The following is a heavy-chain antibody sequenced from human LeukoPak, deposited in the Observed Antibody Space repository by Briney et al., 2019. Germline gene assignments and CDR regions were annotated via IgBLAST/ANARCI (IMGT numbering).Heavy chain of an antibody. V-gene: IGHV3-30*04. Sequence: GGSLRLSCAASGFTFSSYAMHWVRQAPGKGLEGVAVISYDGSNKYYADSVKGRFTTSRDNSKNTLYLQMNSLRAEDTAVYYCAREPLAHWGQGTLVTVSS. CDR1: GFTFSSYA. CDR3: AREPLAH. CDR2: ISYDGSNK. D-gene: IGHD3-3*02. J-gene: IGHJ4*02.